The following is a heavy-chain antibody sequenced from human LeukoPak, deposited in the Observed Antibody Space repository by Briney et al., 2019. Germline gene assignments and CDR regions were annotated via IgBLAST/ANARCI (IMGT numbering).Heavy chain of an antibody. CDR2: ISYDGSNK. Sequence: GGSLRLSCAASGFTFSSYAMHWVRQAPGKGLEWVAVISYDGSNKYYADSVKGRFTISRDNSKNTLYLQMNSLRAEDTAVYYCARETLEWLLLYYFDYWGQGTLVTVSS. CDR3: ARETLEWLLLYYFDY. D-gene: IGHD3-3*01. J-gene: IGHJ4*02. V-gene: IGHV3-30-3*01. CDR1: GFTFSSYA.